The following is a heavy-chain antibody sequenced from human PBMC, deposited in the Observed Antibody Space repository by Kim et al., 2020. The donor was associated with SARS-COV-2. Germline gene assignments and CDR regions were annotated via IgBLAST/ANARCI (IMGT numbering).Heavy chain of an antibody. CDR2: ISSRTDYA. CDR1: GFTFSDYY. V-gene: IGHV3-11*03. D-gene: IGHD6-6*01. CDR3: SCAEYGITIVQCVDY. J-gene: IGHJ4*01. Sequence: GGSLRLSCAASGFTFSDYYMSWIRQTPGKGLEWVAYISSRTDYATYADSVTGRFTISIDNAENSHKLQMNSLRAKTTAAYYCSCAEYGITIVQCVDYWV.